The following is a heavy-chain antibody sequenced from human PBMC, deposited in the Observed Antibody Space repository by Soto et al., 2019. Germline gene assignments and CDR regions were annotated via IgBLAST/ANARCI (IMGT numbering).Heavy chain of an antibody. D-gene: IGHD6-19*01. J-gene: IGHJ4*02. V-gene: IGHV3-21*01. CDR2: ISSSGSHL. Sequence: EVQLVESGGGLVKPGGSLRLSCAASGFTFNTYSMNWVRQDPGKGLEWVSSISSSGSHLFYADSVKGRFTISRDNAKNSLYLKMNSLRAEDEAVYYCARGTVAGSDYWGQGTLVTVSS. CDR3: ARGTVAGSDY. CDR1: GFTFNTYS.